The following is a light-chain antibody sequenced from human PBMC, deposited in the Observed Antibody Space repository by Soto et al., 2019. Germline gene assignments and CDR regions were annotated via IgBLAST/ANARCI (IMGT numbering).Light chain of an antibody. J-gene: IGKJ2*01. Sequence: DIQMTQSPSTLSASVGDRVTITCRASQSVTNWLAWYQQKPGKAPKLLIYKASNLESGVPSRFSGSGSGTEFTLTICSLQPDDFATYYCQQYNTFPLYTFGQGTKLEIK. CDR1: QSVTNW. CDR3: QQYNTFPLYT. V-gene: IGKV1-5*03. CDR2: KAS.